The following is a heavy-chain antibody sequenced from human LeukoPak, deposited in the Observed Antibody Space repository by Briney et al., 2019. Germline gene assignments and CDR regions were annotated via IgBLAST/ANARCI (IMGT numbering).Heavy chain of an antibody. D-gene: IGHD3-22*01. CDR1: GGSISSSSYY. V-gene: IGHV4-39*07. J-gene: IGHJ4*02. Sequence: SETLSLTCTVSGGSISSSSYYWGWIRQPPGKGLEWIGSINYSGSTYYNPSLKSRVTISVDTSKNQFSLKLSSVTAADTAVYYCARVTGAYYYDSSGYYFRIPYYFDYWGQGTLVTVSS. CDR3: ARVTGAYYYDSSGYYFRIPYYFDY. CDR2: INYSGST.